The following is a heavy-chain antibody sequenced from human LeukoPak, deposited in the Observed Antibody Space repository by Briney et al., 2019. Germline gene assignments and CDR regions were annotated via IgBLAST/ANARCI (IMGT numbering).Heavy chain of an antibody. CDR2: IKQDGSEK. CDR3: ARSAYCGANCHYYFDY. D-gene: IGHD2-21*02. Sequence: GGSLRLSCAASGFTFSSYSMNWVRQAPGKGLEWVANIKQDGSEKYYVDSVKGRFTVSRDNGKNTMYLQMNSLRAEDTAVYYCARSAYCGANCHYYFDYWGQGALVIVSS. V-gene: IGHV3-7*01. J-gene: IGHJ4*02. CDR1: GFTFSSYS.